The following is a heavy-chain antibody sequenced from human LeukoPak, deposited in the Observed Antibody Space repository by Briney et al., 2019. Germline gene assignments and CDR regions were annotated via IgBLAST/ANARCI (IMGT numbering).Heavy chain of an antibody. J-gene: IGHJ4*02. CDR1: GFSFDTYW. CDR2: IKKDGSQK. V-gene: IGHV3-7*01. Sequence: GGSLRLSCAASGFSFDTYWMSWVRQAPGKGLEWVANIKKDGSQKYYVGSVRGRFAISRDNSKSTVYLEMNSLRPEDAAVYYCAREGDRHFTFDYWGRGTLVTVSS. D-gene: IGHD2/OR15-2a*01. CDR3: AREGDRHFTFDY.